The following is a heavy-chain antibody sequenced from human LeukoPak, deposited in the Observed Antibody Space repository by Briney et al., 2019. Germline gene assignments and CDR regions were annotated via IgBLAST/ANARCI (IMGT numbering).Heavy chain of an antibody. CDR1: GGSISSSSYY. Sequence: SETLSLTCTVSGGSISSSSYYWGWIRQPPGKGLEWIGSIYYSGSTYYDPSLKSRVTISVDTSKNQFSLKLSSVTAADTAMYYCARRVYYDPSGYHPTSGYFDIWGRGSLVTVSS. CDR3: ARRVYYDPSGYHPTSGYFDI. V-gene: IGHV4-39*01. CDR2: IYYSGST. J-gene: IGHJ2*01. D-gene: IGHD3-22*01.